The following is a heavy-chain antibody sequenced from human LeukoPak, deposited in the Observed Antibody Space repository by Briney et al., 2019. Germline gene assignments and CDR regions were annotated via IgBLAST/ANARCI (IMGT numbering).Heavy chain of an antibody. Sequence: GGSLRLSCAASGFTFSSYSMNWVRQAPGKGLEWVSSISSSSSYIYYVDSVKGRFTISRDNAKNSLYLQMNSLRAEDTAVYYCARCLGYCSSTSCYDWGQGTLVTVSS. CDR2: ISSSSSYI. D-gene: IGHD2-2*01. CDR3: ARCLGYCSSTSCYD. CDR1: GFTFSSYS. V-gene: IGHV3-21*01. J-gene: IGHJ4*02.